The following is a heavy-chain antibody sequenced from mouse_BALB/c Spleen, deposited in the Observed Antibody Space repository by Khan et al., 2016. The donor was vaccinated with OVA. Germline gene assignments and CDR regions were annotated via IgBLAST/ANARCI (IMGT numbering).Heavy chain of an antibody. CDR1: GYSITSDYA. V-gene: IGHV3-2*02. CDR3: ARKYGNSYYFDY. Sequence: VQLQQPGPGLVKPSQSLSLTCTVTGYSITSDYAWNWIRQFPGNKLEWMGYISYSGSTSYNPSLKSRISITRDTSKNQFFLQLNSVTTEDTATYYCARKYGNSYYFDYWGQGTTLTVSS. J-gene: IGHJ2*01. D-gene: IGHD2-10*02. CDR2: ISYSGST.